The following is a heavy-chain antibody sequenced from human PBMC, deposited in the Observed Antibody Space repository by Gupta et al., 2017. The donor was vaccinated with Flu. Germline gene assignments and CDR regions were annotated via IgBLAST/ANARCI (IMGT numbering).Heavy chain of an antibody. D-gene: IGHD4-17*01. CDR1: GGSISRNDYY. J-gene: IGHJ4*02. Sequence: QVQLQESGPGLVEPSQTLSLTCTVSGGSISRNDYYWSWIRQFPGKGLEWIGYINYSGTTYYNPSLKSRVLISVDTSKNQLSLIVSSVSAADTAVYYCASYGADSRDFEYWGQGTLVTVSS. CDR2: INYSGTT. V-gene: IGHV4-31*03. CDR3: ASYGADSRDFEY.